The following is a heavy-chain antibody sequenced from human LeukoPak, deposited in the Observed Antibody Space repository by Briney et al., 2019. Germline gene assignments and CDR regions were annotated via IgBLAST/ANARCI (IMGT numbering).Heavy chain of an antibody. CDR3: ARDPSSSGYDYLYYFDY. CDR1: GYTFTGYY. Sequence: ASVTVSCKASGYTFTGYYMHWVRQAPGQGLEWMGWINPDNSGTNYAQKFQGRVTMTRDMSISTAYMELSRLRSDDTAVYYCARDPSSSGYDYLYYFDYWGQGTLVTVSS. CDR2: INPDNSGT. J-gene: IGHJ4*02. D-gene: IGHD5-12*01. V-gene: IGHV1-2*02.